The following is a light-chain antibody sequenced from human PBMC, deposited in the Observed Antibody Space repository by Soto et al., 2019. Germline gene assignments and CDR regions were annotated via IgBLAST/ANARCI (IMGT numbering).Light chain of an antibody. CDR2: EVS. V-gene: IGLV2-14*01. Sequence: QSVLTQHASVSGSPGQSITISCTGTRSDVVGYNYVSWYQQHPGKAPKLMIYEVSNRPSGVSNRFSGSKSGNTASLTISGLHAEDEADYYCSSYTSSSPLVFGGGTQLTVL. CDR3: SSYTSSSPLV. CDR1: RSDVVGYNY. J-gene: IGLJ2*01.